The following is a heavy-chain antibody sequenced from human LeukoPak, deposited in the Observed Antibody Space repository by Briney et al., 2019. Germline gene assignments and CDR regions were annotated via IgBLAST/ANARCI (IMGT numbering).Heavy chain of an antibody. CDR3: ARVPDVWTYYDFWSGRDEYNWFDP. D-gene: IGHD3-3*01. CDR2: ISAYNGNT. J-gene: IGHJ5*02. V-gene: IGHV1-18*01. CDR1: GYTFTSYG. Sequence: GASMKVSCKASGYTFTSYGISWVRQAPGQGLEWMGWISAYNGNTNYAQKPQGRVTMTTETSTSTAYMELRSLRSDDTAVYYCARVPDVWTYYDFWSGRDEYNWFDPWGQGTLVTVSS.